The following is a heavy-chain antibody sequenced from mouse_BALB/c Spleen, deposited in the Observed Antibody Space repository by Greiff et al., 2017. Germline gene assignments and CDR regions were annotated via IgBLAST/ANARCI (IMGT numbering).Heavy chain of an antibody. V-gene: IGHV3-2*02. CDR3: ARWLLRTWYFDV. J-gene: IGHJ1*01. D-gene: IGHD2-3*01. CDR1: GYSITSDYA. CDR2: ISYSGST. Sequence: EVQLVESGPGLVKPSQSLSLTCTVTGYSITSDYAWNWIRQFPGNKLEWMGYISYSGSTSYNPSLKSRISITRDTSKNQFFLQLNSVTTEDTATYYCARWLLRTWYFDVWGAGTTVTVSS.